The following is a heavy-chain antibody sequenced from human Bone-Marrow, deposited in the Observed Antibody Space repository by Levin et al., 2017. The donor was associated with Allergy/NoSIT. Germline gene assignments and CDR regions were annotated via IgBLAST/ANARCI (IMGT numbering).Heavy chain of an antibody. J-gene: IGHJ4*02. CDR3: TGVTDFDY. Sequence: GESLKISCVGSGLTFSRYWMHWVRQAPGKGLVWVSHINSDGSSTTYADSVKGRFTISRDNAKNTLYLQMNSLRAEDTGIYYCTGVTDFDYWGQGTPVTVSS. CDR2: INSDGSST. V-gene: IGHV3-74*01. D-gene: IGHD2-21*02. CDR1: GLTFSRYW.